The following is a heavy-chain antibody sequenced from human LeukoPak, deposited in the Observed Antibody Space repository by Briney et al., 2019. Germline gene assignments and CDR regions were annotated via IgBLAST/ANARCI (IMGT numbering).Heavy chain of an antibody. D-gene: IGHD2-2*01. CDR1: GGSMNSYY. V-gene: IGHV4-59*01. CDR2: IYYSGST. CDR3: ARLCCLAPMGAFDI. Sequence: SETLSLTCTVSGGSMNSYYWSWIRQPPGKGLEWIGYIYYSGSTSYNPSLKSRVTISVDMSKTQSSLNLSSVTAADTAVYYCARLCCLAPMGAFDIWGQGTMVTVSS. J-gene: IGHJ3*02.